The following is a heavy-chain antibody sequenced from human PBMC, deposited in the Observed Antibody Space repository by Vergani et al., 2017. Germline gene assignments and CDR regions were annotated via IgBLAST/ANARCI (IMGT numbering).Heavy chain of an antibody. V-gene: IGHV3-7*01. D-gene: IGHD2-15*01. CDR2: IKQDGSEK. Sequence: EVQLVESGGGLVQPGGSLRLSCAASGFTFSSYWMSWVRQAPGKGLEWVANIKQDGSEKYYVDSVKGRFTISRDNAKNSLYLQMNSLRAEDTAVYYCARDQPVVAAAFDIWGQGTMVTVSS. J-gene: IGHJ3*02. CDR3: ARDQPVVAAAFDI. CDR1: GFTFSSYW.